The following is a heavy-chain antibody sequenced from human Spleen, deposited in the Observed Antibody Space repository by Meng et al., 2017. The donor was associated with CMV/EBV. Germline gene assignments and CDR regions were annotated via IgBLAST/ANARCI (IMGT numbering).Heavy chain of an antibody. CDR1: GGSISSSRYY. V-gene: IGHV4-39*07. D-gene: IGHD5-18*01. CDR2: IYYSGST. Sequence: GSLRLSCTVSGGSISSSRYYWGWICQSPGRGLEWLGSIYYSGSTYYNPSLKSRVTISVDTSENQFSLKLSSVTAADTAIYYCVRDWDTAMAGHWGQGTLVTVSS. CDR3: VRDWDTAMAGH. J-gene: IGHJ4*02.